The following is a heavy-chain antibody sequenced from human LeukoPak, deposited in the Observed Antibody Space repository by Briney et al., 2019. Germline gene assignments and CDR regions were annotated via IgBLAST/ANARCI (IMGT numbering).Heavy chain of an antibody. CDR3: ASTSYYAAVYYGMDV. CDR2: IYSGGST. V-gene: IGHV3-66*01. D-gene: IGHD1-26*01. CDR1: GFTVSSNY. J-gene: IGHJ6*02. Sequence: GGPLRLSCAASGFTVSSNYMSWVRQAPGKGLEWVSVIYSGGSTYYADSVKGRFTISRDNSKNTLYLQMNSLRAEDTAVYYCASTSYYAAVYYGMDVWGQGTTVTVSS.